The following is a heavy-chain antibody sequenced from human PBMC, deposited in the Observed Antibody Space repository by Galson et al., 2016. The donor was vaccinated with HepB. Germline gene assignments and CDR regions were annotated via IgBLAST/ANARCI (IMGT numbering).Heavy chain of an antibody. V-gene: IGHV3-11*01. Sequence: SLRLSCAASGFKFNDKYMTWIRQAPGKGLEWLSDISCSGTNKHYADSVKGRFTISRDNAKNAVYLQMNSLTAEDTAVYYCARRARFLEWSVTTDYLYYALDVWGQGTAVTVSS. D-gene: IGHD3-3*01. CDR2: ISCSGTNK. J-gene: IGHJ6*02. CDR1: GFKFNDKY. CDR3: ARRARFLEWSVTTDYLYYALDV.